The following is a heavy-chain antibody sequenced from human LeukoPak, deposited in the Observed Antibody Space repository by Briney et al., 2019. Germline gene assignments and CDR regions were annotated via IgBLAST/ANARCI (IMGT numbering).Heavy chain of an antibody. J-gene: IGHJ4*02. V-gene: IGHV3-33*01. Sequence: PGGSLRLSCAASGFTFSSYGMHWVRQAPGKGLEWVAVIWYDGSNQYYADSVKGRFTVSRDDSKNTVYLQMNSLRAEDPALYYCARDADISSHYSRFDYWGLGTLVTVSS. CDR2: IWYDGSNQ. D-gene: IGHD3-22*01. CDR3: ARDADISSHYSRFDY. CDR1: GFTFSSYG.